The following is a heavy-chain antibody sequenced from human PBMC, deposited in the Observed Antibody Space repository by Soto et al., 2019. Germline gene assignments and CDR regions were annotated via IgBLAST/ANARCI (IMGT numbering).Heavy chain of an antibody. CDR1: GFTFSSYA. D-gene: IGHD1-26*01. J-gene: IGHJ4*02. Sequence: EVQLLESGGGLVQPGGSLRLSCAASGFTFSSYAMRWVRQAPGKGLEWVSAISGSGGSTYYADSVKGRFTISRDNSKNTLYLQMNGLRAEDTAVYYWARRGSGSYYDYWGQGTLVIVSS. CDR3: ARRGSGSYYDY. V-gene: IGHV3-23*01. CDR2: ISGSGGST.